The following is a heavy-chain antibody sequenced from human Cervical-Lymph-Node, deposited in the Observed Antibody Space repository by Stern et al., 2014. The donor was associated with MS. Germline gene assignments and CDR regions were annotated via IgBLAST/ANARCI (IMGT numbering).Heavy chain of an antibody. V-gene: IGHV3-30*18. D-gene: IGHD2-15*01. CDR2: ISHDGNEK. CDR1: GFALRGYG. Sequence: VQLLESGGGVVQPGRSLRLSCAASGFALRGYGMHWVRQAPGKGLEWVAVISHDGNEKYYADSVKGRFTISRDNSKDTMSLQMNSLKTEDTAVYYCAKDRLFCSGGGCYAMDVWGQGTTVTVSS. CDR3: AKDRLFCSGGGCYAMDV. J-gene: IGHJ6*02.